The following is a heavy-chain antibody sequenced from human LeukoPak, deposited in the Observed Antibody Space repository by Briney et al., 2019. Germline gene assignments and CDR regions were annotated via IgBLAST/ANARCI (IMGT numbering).Heavy chain of an antibody. CDR1: GYTFTSYD. D-gene: IGHD3-10*01. J-gene: IGHJ4*02. CDR3: ARGGVRYYYGSGSNQAN. CDR2: MNPNSGNT. V-gene: IGHV1-8*01. Sequence: ASVKVSCKASGYTFTSYDINWVRQATGQGLEWMGWMNPNSGNTGYAQKFQGRVTMTRNTSISTAYMELSSLRSEDTAVYYCARGGVRYYYGSGSNQANWGQGTLVTVSS.